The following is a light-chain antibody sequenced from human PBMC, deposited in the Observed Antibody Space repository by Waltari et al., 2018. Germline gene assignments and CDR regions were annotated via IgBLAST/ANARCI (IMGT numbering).Light chain of an antibody. V-gene: IGKV4-1*01. CDR3: QQYYSTPPA. J-gene: IGKJ2*01. CDR1: QSVLYSSNNKNY. Sequence: DIVMTQSPDSLAVFLGERATINCKSSQSVLYSSNNKNYLAWYQQKSGQPPKLRIYWASTRESGVPDRFSGSGSGTDFTLTISSLQAEDVAVYYCQQYYSTPPAFGQGTKLEIK. CDR2: WAS.